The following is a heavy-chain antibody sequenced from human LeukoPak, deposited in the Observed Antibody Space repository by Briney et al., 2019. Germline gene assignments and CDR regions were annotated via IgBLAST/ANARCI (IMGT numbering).Heavy chain of an antibody. J-gene: IGHJ6*02. D-gene: IGHD6-13*01. Sequence: SETLSLTCTVSGGSISSYYWSWIRQPPGKGLEWIGYIYYSGSTNYNPSLKSRVTISLDTSKNRISLKLSSVTPADTAVYYCARISAAGSFYYFYGMDVWGQGTTVTVSS. CDR3: ARISAAGSFYYFYGMDV. V-gene: IGHV4-59*01. CDR2: IYYSGST. CDR1: GGSISSYY.